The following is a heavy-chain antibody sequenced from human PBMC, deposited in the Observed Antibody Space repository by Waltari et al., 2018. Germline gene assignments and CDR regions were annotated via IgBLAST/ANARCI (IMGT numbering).Heavy chain of an antibody. Sequence: QLQLQESGPGLVKHSETLSLTCTVSGGSLSSSSYYWGWIRQPPGKGLEWIGSIYYSGSTYYNPSLKSRVTISVDTSKNQFSLKLSSVTAADTAVYYCARHDSQNNREGWGQGTMVTVSS. CDR1: GGSLSSSSYY. CDR2: IYYSGST. D-gene: IGHD1-26*01. CDR3: ARHDSQNNREG. V-gene: IGHV4-39*01. J-gene: IGHJ3*01.